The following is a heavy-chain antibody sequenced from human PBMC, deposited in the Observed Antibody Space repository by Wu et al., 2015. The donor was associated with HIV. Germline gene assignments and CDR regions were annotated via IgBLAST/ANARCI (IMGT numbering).Heavy chain of an antibody. D-gene: IGHD3-3*01. CDR1: GATFTSYA. V-gene: IGHV1-18*01. J-gene: IGHJ5*02. CDR2: INSFNGKI. Sequence: QVQLVQSGPEVKKPGASVKVSCKASGATFTSYALSWVRQAPGQGLEWMGWINSFNGKIDYAQKFQGRVTMTTDTSTSTAYMDLRSLRSDDTAVYYCVDKYDVGSGRNVVVLRVWSSGPGLRGTVRFVPYFRSYRPYDP. CDR3: VDKYDVGSGRNVVVLRVWSSGPGLRGTVRFVPYFRSYRPYDP.